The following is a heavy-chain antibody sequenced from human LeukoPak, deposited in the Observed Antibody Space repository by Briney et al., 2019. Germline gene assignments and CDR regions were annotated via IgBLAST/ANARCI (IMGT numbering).Heavy chain of an antibody. Sequence: SETLSLTCTVSGGSISSYYWSWIRQPAGKGLEWIGRIYTSGSTNYNPSLKSRVTMSVDTSKNQFSLKLSSVTAADTAVYYCASPYYYDRSGSPGYWGQGTLVTVSS. CDR1: GGSISSYY. CDR3: ASPYYYDRSGSPGY. D-gene: IGHD3-22*01. CDR2: IYTSGST. V-gene: IGHV4-4*07. J-gene: IGHJ4*02.